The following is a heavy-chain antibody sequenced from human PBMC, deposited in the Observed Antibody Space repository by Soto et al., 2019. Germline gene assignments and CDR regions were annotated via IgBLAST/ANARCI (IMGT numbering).Heavy chain of an antibody. D-gene: IGHD1-1*01. Sequence: QVQLQESGPGLVKPSETLSLTCTVSGGPISNHYWRWIRQPPGKGLAWIGHIFYSGNTNYSPSLKSRVTISVDTSKNQFSLKMRSVTAADTAVYYCASRDWNDAFDIWGQGTLVTVSS. CDR3: ASRDWNDAFDI. CDR2: IFYSGNT. V-gene: IGHV4-59*11. J-gene: IGHJ3*02. CDR1: GGPISNHY.